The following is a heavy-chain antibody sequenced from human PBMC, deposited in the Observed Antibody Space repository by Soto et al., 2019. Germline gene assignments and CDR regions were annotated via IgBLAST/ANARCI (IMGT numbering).Heavy chain of an antibody. Sequence: PSETLSLTCTVSGGSISSYYWSWIRQPAGKGLEWIGRIYTSGSTNYNPSLKSRVTMSVDTSKNQFSLKLSSVTAADTAVYYCARGLPFGYWGGHDAFDIWGQGTMVTVSS. CDR1: GGSISSYY. V-gene: IGHV4-4*07. CDR3: ARGLPFGYWGGHDAFDI. D-gene: IGHD3-22*01. CDR2: IYTSGST. J-gene: IGHJ3*02.